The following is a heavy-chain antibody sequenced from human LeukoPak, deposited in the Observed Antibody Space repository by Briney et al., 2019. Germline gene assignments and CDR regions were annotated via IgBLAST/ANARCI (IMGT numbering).Heavy chain of an antibody. CDR2: IYYSGST. CDR1: GGSISSYY. CDR3: ARHANWGSDYFDY. D-gene: IGHD7-27*01. J-gene: IGHJ4*02. V-gene: IGHV4-59*08. Sequence: PSETLSLTCTVSGGSISSYYWNWVRQPPGKGLEWIGYIYYSGSTNYNPSLKSRVTISVDTSKNQFSLKLSSVTAADTAVYYCARHANWGSDYFDYWGQGTLVTVSS.